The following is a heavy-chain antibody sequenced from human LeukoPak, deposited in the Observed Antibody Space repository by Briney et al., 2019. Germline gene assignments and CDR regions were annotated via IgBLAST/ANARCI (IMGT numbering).Heavy chain of an antibody. V-gene: IGHV3-53*01. CDR2: IYSGGST. D-gene: IGHD3-22*01. CDR1: GFTVSSNY. Sequence: GGSLRLSCAASGFTVSSNYMSWVRQAPGKGLEWVSVIYSGGSTYYADSVKGRFTISRDNSKNTLYLQMNSLRAEDTAVYYCARVRLEYYYDSSGFLDYWGQGTLVSVSS. J-gene: IGHJ4*02. CDR3: ARVRLEYYYDSSGFLDY.